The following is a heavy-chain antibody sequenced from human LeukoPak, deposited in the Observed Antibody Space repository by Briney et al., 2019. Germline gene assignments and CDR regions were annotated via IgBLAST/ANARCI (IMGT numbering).Heavy chain of an antibody. CDR3: AKGNTAFGSSWYGKAYYYMDV. CDR1: GFIFSTYA. J-gene: IGHJ6*03. CDR2: ISGSGGST. D-gene: IGHD2-2*01. Sequence: LARGSLRLSCAGSGFIFSTYAMNWVRQAPGKGLEWVSGISGSGGSTFYADSVKGRFTISRDNSKDTLYLQMNSLRAEDTAVYYCAKGNTAFGSSWYGKAYYYMDVWGKGTTVTVSS. V-gene: IGHV3-23*01.